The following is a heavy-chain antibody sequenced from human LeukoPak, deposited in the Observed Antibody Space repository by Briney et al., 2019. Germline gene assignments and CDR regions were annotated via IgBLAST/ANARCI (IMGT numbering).Heavy chain of an antibody. Sequence: PVGSLRLSCAASGFTFSYYWMGWVRQAPGKGLEWVANIKQDGSEEYYVDSVKGRFTISRDNAKNSLYLQMNSLRAEDTAVYYCARDEHQYYHASSGRFDYWGQGILVTVSS. D-gene: IGHD3-22*01. CDR2: IKQDGSEE. V-gene: IGHV3-7*04. J-gene: IGHJ4*02. CDR1: GFTFSYYW. CDR3: ARDEHQYYHASSGRFDY.